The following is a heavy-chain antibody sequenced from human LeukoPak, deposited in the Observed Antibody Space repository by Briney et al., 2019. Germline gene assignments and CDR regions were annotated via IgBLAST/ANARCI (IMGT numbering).Heavy chain of an antibody. CDR1: GFTVSSNY. V-gene: IGHV3-23*01. Sequence: AGGSLRLSCAASGFTVSSNYMSWVRQAPGKGLEWVSAISGSGGSTYYADSVKGPFTISRDNSKNTLYLQMNSLRAEDTAVYYCAKGVNILTEKPTWGQGTLVTVSS. CDR2: ISGSGGST. CDR3: AKGVNILTEKPT. J-gene: IGHJ5*02. D-gene: IGHD3-9*01.